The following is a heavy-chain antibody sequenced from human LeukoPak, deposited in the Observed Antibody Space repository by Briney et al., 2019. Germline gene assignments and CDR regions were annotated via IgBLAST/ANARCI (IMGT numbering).Heavy chain of an antibody. CDR1: GFTFSSYS. V-gene: IGHV3-48*02. Sequence: PGGSLRLSCAASGFTFSSYSMNWVRQAPGKGLEWVSYISSGSSAIYYADSVKGRFTISRDNAKNSLFLQLNSLRDEDAAVYYCARGVAGIDWFDPWGQGTLVTVSS. CDR3: ARGVAGIDWFDP. D-gene: IGHD6-19*01. J-gene: IGHJ5*02. CDR2: ISSGSSAI.